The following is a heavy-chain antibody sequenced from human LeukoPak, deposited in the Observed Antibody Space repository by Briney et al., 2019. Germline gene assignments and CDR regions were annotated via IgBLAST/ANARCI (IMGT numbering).Heavy chain of an antibody. D-gene: IGHD2-2*01. V-gene: IGHV5-51*01. CDR1: GYSFTSYW. J-gene: IGHJ4*02. Sequence: GESLKISCKGSGYSFTSYWIGWVRQIPGKGLEWMGIIYPGDSDTRYSPSFHGQVTMSVDKSINTAFLEWGSLKASDTAMYYCARRLGCSTSSCPPDYWGQGTQVTVSS. CDR2: IYPGDSDT. CDR3: ARRLGCSTSSCPPDY.